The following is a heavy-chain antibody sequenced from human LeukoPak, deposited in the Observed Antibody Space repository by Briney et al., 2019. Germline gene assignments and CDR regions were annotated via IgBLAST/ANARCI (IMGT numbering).Heavy chain of an antibody. CDR3: TRDHSSGWYGGRRCWFDP. V-gene: IGHV1-69*05. CDR1: GGTFGSYA. CDR2: IIPIFGTA. D-gene: IGHD6-19*01. J-gene: IGHJ5*02. Sequence: SVKVSCKASGGTFGSYAISWVRQAPGQGLEWMGRIIPIFGTANYAQKLQGRVTITTDESTSTAYMELSSLRSEDTAVYYCTRDHSSGWYGGRRCWFDPWGQGTLVTVSS.